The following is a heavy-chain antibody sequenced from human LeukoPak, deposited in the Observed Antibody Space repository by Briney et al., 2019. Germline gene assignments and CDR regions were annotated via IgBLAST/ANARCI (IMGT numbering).Heavy chain of an antibody. J-gene: IGHJ6*02. CDR2: ISGSGGST. V-gene: IGHV3-23*01. Sequence: GGSLRLSCAASGFTFSSYAMSWVRQAPGKGLEWVSAISGSGGSTYYADSVKGRFTISRDNSKNTLYLQMNSLRAEDTAVYYCAKSMTTAYYYYYYGMDVWGQGTTVTVSS. D-gene: IGHD4-11*01. CDR3: AKSMTTAYYYYYYGMDV. CDR1: GFTFSSYA.